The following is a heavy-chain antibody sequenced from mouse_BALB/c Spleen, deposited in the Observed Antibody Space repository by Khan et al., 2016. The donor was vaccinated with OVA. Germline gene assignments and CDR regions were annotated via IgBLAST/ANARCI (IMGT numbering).Heavy chain of an antibody. V-gene: IGHV3-6*02. J-gene: IGHJ1*01. CDR3: ARDYYGSSWYFDV. D-gene: IGHD1-1*01. CDR2: ISYDGSN. Sequence: EVQLQESGPGLVKPSQSLSLTCSVTGYSITSGYYWNWIRQFPGNKLEWMGYISYDGSNNYNPSLKNRISITRDTSKNQFFLKLNSVTTEDTATYYCARDYYGSSWYFDVWGAGTPVTVSS. CDR1: GYSITSGYY.